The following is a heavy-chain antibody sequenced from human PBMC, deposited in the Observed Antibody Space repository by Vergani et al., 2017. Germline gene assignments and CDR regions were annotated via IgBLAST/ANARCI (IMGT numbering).Heavy chain of an antibody. Sequence: QVQLVQSGAEVKKPGASVKVSCKASGYTFTGYYMHWVRQAPGQGLEWMGWINPNSGGTNYAQKFQGRVTMTRDTSISTAYLQWSSLKASDTAMYYCVRRDSSGYYPGGDPFDIWGQGTMVTVSS. D-gene: IGHD3-22*01. CDR1: GYTFTGYY. J-gene: IGHJ3*02. CDR3: VRRDSSGYYPGGDPFDI. V-gene: IGHV1-2*02. CDR2: INPNSGGT.